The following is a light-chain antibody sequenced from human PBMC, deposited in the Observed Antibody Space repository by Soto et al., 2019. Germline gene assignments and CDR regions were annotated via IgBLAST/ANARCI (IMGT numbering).Light chain of an antibody. Sequence: EIVMTQSPSTLSVSPGERATLSCMASQSVSSNLAWYHQKPGQAPRLLIYGASTRATGIPDRFSGSGSGTEFNLTISSLQSEDFAVYYCQKYNNWPLTFGGGTKVDIK. V-gene: IGKV3-15*01. CDR2: GAS. CDR1: QSVSSN. J-gene: IGKJ4*01. CDR3: QKYNNWPLT.